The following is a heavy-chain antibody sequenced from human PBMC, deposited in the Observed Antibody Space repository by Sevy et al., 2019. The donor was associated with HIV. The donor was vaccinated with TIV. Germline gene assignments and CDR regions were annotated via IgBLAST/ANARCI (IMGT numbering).Heavy chain of an antibody. CDR1: GGSFSGYY. CDR3: ARVARARDYYYGMDV. V-gene: IGHV4-34*01. Sequence: SETLSLTCAVYGGSFSGYYWSWIRQPPGKGLEWIGEINHSGSTNYNPSLKSRVTISVDTSKNQFSLKLGSVTAADTAVYYCARVARARDYYYGMDVWGQGTTVTVSS. CDR2: INHSGST. J-gene: IGHJ6*02.